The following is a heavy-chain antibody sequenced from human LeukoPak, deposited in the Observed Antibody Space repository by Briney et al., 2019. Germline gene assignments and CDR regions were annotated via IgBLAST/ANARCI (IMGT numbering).Heavy chain of an antibody. Sequence: SETLSLTCGVSGNFISRGYYWARIRQPPGKGLEWIGSIYNTGSTYYNPSLKSRVTMSIATSKNQFSLKLSSVTAADTAVYYCARNTSAWSPLGETQSAPHCFDSWGQGTLVTVSS. D-gene: IGHD6-19*01. V-gene: IGHV4-38-2*01. CDR1: GNFISRGYY. J-gene: IGHJ4*02. CDR3: ARNTSAWSPLGETQSAPHCFDS. CDR2: IYNTGST.